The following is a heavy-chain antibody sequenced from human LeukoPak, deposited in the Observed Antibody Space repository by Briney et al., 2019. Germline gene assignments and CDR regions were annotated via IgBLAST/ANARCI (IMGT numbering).Heavy chain of an antibody. J-gene: IGHJ5*02. Sequence: VASVKVSCKASGYTFTGYYMHWVRQAPGQGLEWMGWINPNSGGTNYAQKFQGRVTMTRDTSISTAYMELSRLRSDDTAVYYCARRVGATTGNWFDPWGQGTLVTVSS. CDR2: INPNSGGT. V-gene: IGHV1-2*02. D-gene: IGHD1-26*01. CDR1: GYTFTGYY. CDR3: ARRVGATTGNWFDP.